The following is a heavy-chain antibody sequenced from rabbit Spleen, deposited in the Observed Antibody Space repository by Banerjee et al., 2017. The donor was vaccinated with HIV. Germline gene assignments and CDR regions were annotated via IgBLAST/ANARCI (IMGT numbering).Heavy chain of an antibody. CDR2: INGGSSGNT. V-gene: IGHV1S45*01. CDR3: ARDLVAVIGWNFNL. Sequence: QEQLEESGGGLVKPEGSLTLTCKASGFDFSSSYCMCWVRQAPGKGLEWIACINGGSSGNTWYASWAKGRFTISKTSSTTVTLQMTSLTAADTATYFCARDLVAVIGWNFNLWGPGTLVTVS. J-gene: IGHJ4*01. D-gene: IGHD1-1*01. CDR1: GFDFSSSYC.